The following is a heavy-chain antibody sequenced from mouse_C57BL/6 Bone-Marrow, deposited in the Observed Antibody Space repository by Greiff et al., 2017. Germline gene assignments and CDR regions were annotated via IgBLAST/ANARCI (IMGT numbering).Heavy chain of an antibody. CDR2: IEPENGAT. CDR3: TTETTVVAPYYAMDY. D-gene: IGHD1-1*01. J-gene: IGHJ4*01. CDR1: GFNIKDDY. V-gene: IGHV14-4*01. Sequence: VQLLQSGAELVRPGASVKLSCTASGFNIKDDYMHWVQQRPEQGLEWIGWIEPENGATEYASKVQGKATITADTSDNTVYLQLRSLTSEDSAVYYCTTETTVVAPYYAMDYWGQGTSVTVSS.